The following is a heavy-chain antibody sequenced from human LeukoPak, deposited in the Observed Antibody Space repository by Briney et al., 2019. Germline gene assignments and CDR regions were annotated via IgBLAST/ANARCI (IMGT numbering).Heavy chain of an antibody. Sequence: SETLSLTCTVSGGSISSYYWSWIRQPPGKGLEWIGYIYYSGSTNYNPSLKSRVTISVDTSKNQFSLKLSSVTAADTAVYYCARDLGQGVLSLDYWGQGTLVTVSS. CDR1: GGSISSYY. CDR2: IYYSGST. CDR3: ARDLGQGVLSLDY. D-gene: IGHD3-16*01. J-gene: IGHJ4*02. V-gene: IGHV4-59*01.